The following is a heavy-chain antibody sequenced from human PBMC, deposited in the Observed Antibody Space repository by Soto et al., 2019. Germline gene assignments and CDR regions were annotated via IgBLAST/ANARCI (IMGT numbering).Heavy chain of an antibody. CDR2: ISWNSGSI. CDR1: GFTFDDYA. J-gene: IGHJ4*02. D-gene: IGHD3-3*01. V-gene: IGHV3-9*01. Sequence: EVQLVESGGGLVQPGRSLRLACAASGFTFDDYAMHWVRQSPGKGLEWVSGISWNSGSIGDADSVKGRFTISRDNAKQSLYLQMNSLGSEATALYYCAKDMVYDLSQLGYFDYWGQGTLVTVSS. CDR3: AKDMVYDLSQLGYFDY.